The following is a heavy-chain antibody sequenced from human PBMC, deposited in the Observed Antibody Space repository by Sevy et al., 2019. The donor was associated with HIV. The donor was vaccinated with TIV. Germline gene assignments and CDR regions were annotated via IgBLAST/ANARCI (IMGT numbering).Heavy chain of an antibody. CDR1: GYTFTSYD. CDR2: MNPNSGNT. D-gene: IGHD3-3*01. V-gene: IGHV1-8*01. J-gene: IGHJ6*02. Sequence: ASVKVSCKASGYTFTSYDINWVRQATGQGLEWMGWMNPNSGNTGYAQKFQGRVTMTRNTSISTAYMELSSLRSEDTAVYYCAREGGYDFWSGYSWVGGYYYYYGMDVWGQGTTVTVSS. CDR3: AREGGYDFWSGYSWVGGYYYYYGMDV.